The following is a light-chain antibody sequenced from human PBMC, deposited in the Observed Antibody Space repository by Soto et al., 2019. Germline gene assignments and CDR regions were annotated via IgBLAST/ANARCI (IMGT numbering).Light chain of an antibody. J-gene: IGKJ2*01. Sequence: EILLTQSPGTLSLSPGERATLSCRASQSVRNSYLAWYQQKPGQAPRLLIYGASGRATGIPDRFSGSGSGTDFAHTISRLELEDFAAYYCQQYGSSLYTFGQGTKREI. CDR3: QQYGSSLYT. V-gene: IGKV3-20*01. CDR1: QSVRNSY. CDR2: GAS.